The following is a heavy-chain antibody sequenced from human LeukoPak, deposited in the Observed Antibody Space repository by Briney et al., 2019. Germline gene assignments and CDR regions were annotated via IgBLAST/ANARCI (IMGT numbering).Heavy chain of an antibody. J-gene: IGHJ4*02. D-gene: IGHD3-22*01. CDR1: GGSISSYH. Sequence: SETLSLTCTVSGGSISSYHWSWIRQPAGKGLEWIGRIYTSGSTNYNPSLKSRVTMSVDTSKNQFSLKLSSVTAADTAVYYCSVDGYYYDSSGYYNFDYWGQGTLVTVSS. CDR2: IYTSGST. CDR3: SVDGYYYDSSGYYNFDY. V-gene: IGHV4-4*07.